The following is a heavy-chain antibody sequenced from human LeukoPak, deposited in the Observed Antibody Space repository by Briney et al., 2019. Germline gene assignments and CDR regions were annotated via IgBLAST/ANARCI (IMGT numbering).Heavy chain of an antibody. D-gene: IGHD3-9*01. V-gene: IGHV4-59*11. Sequence: SETLSLTCTVSGGSISSHYWSWIRQPPGKGLEWIGYIYYSGSTNYNPSLKSRVTISVDTSKNQFSLKLSSVTAADTAVYYCARTYYDILTGYYWYDFDYWGQGTLVTVSS. J-gene: IGHJ4*01. CDR3: ARTYYDILTGYYWYDFDY. CDR1: GGSISSHY. CDR2: IYYSGST.